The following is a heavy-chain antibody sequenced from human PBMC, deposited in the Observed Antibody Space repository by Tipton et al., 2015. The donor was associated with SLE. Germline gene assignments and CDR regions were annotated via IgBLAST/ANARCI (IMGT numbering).Heavy chain of an antibody. Sequence: QLVQSGPEVKKPGSSVKVSCEASGGSFSNSGFSWVRQAPGQGLEWMGGIIPLFGTANYGQKFQGRITITTDESTGTVYMDLSSLISEDTAVYYCARGGGTGYFEYWGQGTLVTVSS. CDR2: IIPLFGTA. V-gene: IGHV1-69*05. D-gene: IGHD3-9*01. J-gene: IGHJ4*02. CDR3: ARGGGTGYFEY. CDR1: GGSFSNSG.